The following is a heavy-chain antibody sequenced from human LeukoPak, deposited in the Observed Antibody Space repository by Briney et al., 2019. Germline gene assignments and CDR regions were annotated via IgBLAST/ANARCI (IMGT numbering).Heavy chain of an antibody. CDR3: ARDGRVYYDSSGYYYYYGMDV. V-gene: IGHV4-31*03. J-gene: IGHJ6*02. Sequence: SQTLSLTCTVSGGSISSGGYYWSWIRQHPGKGLEWIGYIYYSGSTYYNPSLKSRVTISVDTSKNQFSLKLSSVTAADTAVYYCARDGRVYYDSSGYYYYYGMDVWGQGTTVTVSS. D-gene: IGHD3-22*01. CDR1: GGSISSGGYY. CDR2: IYYSGST.